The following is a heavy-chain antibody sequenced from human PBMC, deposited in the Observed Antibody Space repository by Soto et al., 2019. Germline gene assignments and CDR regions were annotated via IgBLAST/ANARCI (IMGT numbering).Heavy chain of an antibody. CDR2: IVVGSGNT. V-gene: IGHV1-58*02. CDR1: GFTFTSSA. CDR3: AAAQGGYSGYDRDY. J-gene: IGHJ4*02. D-gene: IGHD5-12*01. Sequence: SVKVSCKASGFTFTSSAMQWVRQARGQRLEWIGWIVVGSGNTNYAQKFQERVTITRDMSTSTAYMELSSLRPEDTAVYYCAAAQGGYSGYDRDYWGQGTLVTVSS.